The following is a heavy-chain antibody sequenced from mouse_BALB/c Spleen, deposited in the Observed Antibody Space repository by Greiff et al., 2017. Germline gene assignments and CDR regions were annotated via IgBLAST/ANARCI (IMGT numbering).Heavy chain of an antibody. D-gene: IGHD2-4*01. J-gene: IGHJ3*01. CDR1: GYTFTSYW. CDR2: IYPGDGDT. CDR3: ARGYDYDRPGFAY. Sequence: QVQLKESGAELARPGASVKLSCKASGYTFTSYWMQWVKQRPGKGLEWIGAIYPGDGDTRYTQKFKGKATLTADKSSSTAYMQLSSLASEDSAVYYCARGYDYDRPGFAYWGQGTLVTVSA. V-gene: IGHV1-87*01.